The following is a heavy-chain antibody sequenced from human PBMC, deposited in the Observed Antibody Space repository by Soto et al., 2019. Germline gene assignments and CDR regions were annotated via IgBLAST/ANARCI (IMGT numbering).Heavy chain of an antibody. D-gene: IGHD3-3*02. CDR1: GFPFSFYG. CDR3: ARDDAFDNENGFDM. V-gene: IGHV3-33*01. J-gene: IGHJ3*02. CDR2: IVSDGSAI. Sequence: GGSLRLSCAVSGFPFSFYGFHWVRQSPGKGLEWLGVIVSDGSAIYHADSLEGRFFISRDNSKDILYLQMNSLRVEDTAVYYCARDDAFDNENGFDMWGQGTMVTISS.